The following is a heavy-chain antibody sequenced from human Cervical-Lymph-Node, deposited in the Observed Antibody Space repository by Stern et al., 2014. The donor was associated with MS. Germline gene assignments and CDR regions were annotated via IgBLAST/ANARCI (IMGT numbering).Heavy chain of an antibody. Sequence: QVQLVQSGAEVKKPGSSVKVSCTASGDTFSSYAINWVRQVPGQGLEWMRVITPVFGTTIYAQEFQGRVPITADKSTNTAYMELMTLRSEDTAVYYCARGGGLVGYFDYWGQGTLVSVSS. CDR1: GDTFSSYA. D-gene: IGHD1-26*01. CDR2: ITPVFGTT. CDR3: ARGGGLVGYFDY. J-gene: IGHJ4*02. V-gene: IGHV1-69*06.